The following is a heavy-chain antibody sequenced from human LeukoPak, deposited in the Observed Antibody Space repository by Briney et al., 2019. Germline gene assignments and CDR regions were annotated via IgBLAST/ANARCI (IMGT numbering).Heavy chain of an antibody. J-gene: IGHJ4*02. CDR3: ARAYYYGSGMSTQFDY. Sequence: SVKVSCKVSGYTLTELSMRWVRQAPGQGLEWMGGIIPIFGTANYAQKFQGRVTITADESTSTAYMELSSLRSEDTAMYYCARAYYYGSGMSTQFDYWGQGTLVTVSS. CDR2: IIPIFGTA. D-gene: IGHD3-10*01. V-gene: IGHV1-69*13. CDR1: GYTLTELS.